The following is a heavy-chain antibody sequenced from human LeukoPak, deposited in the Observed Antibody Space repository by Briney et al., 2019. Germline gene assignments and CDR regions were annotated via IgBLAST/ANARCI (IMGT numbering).Heavy chain of an antibody. J-gene: IGHJ4*02. CDR3: AKDTTIVGATLFDY. D-gene: IGHD1-26*01. CDR2: ISGSGHRI. V-gene: IGHV3-23*01. CDR1: GFTFTNYA. Sequence: GGSLRLSCAASGFTFTNYAMNWVRQAPGKGLEWVSAISGSGHRIYYADSVKGRFTISRDNSKNTLFLQMNSLRAEDTAIYYCAKDTTIVGATLFDYWGQGTLVTVSS.